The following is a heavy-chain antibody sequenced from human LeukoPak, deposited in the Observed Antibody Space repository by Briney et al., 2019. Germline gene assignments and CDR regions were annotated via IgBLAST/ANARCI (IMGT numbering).Heavy chain of an antibody. CDR1: GFTFSSYW. CDR2: IKQDGSEK. V-gene: IGHV3-7*01. J-gene: IGHJ3*02. Sequence: GGSLRLSCAASGFTFSSYWMSWVRQAPGKGLEWVANIKQDGSEKYYVDSVKGRFTISRDNAKNSLYLQMNSLRAEDTAVYYCARDRRTTVTTVFEIDAFDIWGQGTMVTVSS. D-gene: IGHD4-17*01. CDR3: ARDRRTTVTTVFEIDAFDI.